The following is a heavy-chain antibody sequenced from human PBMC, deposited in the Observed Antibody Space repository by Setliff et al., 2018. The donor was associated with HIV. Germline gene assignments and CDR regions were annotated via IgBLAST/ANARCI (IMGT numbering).Heavy chain of an antibody. CDR2: IRQDGNVF. CDR3: ARGPGSNNFYVGDY. Sequence: GGSLRLSCVASGFSFASSWMSWVRQAPGKGLEWVANIRQDGNVFYYVDSVNGRFTISRDNAKNSLYLEMSSLRAEDTAVYYCARGPGSNNFYVGDYWGQGALVTVSS. D-gene: IGHD3-10*02. V-gene: IGHV3-7*01. J-gene: IGHJ4*02. CDR1: GFSFASSW.